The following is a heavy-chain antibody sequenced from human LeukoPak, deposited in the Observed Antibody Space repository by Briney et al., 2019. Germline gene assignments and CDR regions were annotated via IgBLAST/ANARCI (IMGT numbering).Heavy chain of an antibody. Sequence: GGSLGLSCAASGFTFSSYSMNWVRQAPGKGLEWVSSISSSSSYIYYADSVKGRFTISRDNAKNSLYLQMNSLRAEDTAVYYCARDLPGYYGSGSYYYYDYWGQGTLVTVSS. CDR2: ISSSSSYI. CDR3: ARDLPGYYGSGSYYYYDY. J-gene: IGHJ4*02. D-gene: IGHD3-10*01. V-gene: IGHV3-21*01. CDR1: GFTFSSYS.